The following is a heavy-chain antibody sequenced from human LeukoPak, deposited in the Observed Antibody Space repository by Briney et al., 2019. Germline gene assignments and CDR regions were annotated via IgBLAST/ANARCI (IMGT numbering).Heavy chain of an antibody. J-gene: IGHJ4*02. CDR3: ACLRDPSYYARGFDY. Sequence: SGTLSLTCSVSGGSISSSSYYWGWIRQPQGTGLEWVGSIYYSGSTYYNSSFKSRVTISVDRPKIHFSLEESSVSAADRAVYLCACLRDPSYYARGFDYWGQGTLVTVSS. D-gene: IGHD3-3*01. V-gene: IGHV4-39*02. CDR2: IYYSGST. CDR1: GGSISSSSYY.